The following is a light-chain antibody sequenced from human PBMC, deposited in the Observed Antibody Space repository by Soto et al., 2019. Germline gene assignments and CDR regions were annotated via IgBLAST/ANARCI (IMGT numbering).Light chain of an antibody. CDR2: DAS. J-gene: IGKJ2*01. CDR1: QDINNY. Sequence: DIQMTQSPSSLSASVGDRVTITCQASQDINNYLNWYQQKPGKAPKLLIYDASNLETGVPSSFSGSGSGTDFTFTISSLQPEDIATYYCQHYDSLVTFGQGTKLET. V-gene: IGKV1-33*01. CDR3: QHYDSLVT.